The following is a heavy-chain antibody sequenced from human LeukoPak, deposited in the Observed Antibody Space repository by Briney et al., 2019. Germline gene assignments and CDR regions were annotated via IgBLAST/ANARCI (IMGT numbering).Heavy chain of an antibody. CDR1: GFTFSTYS. CDR3: ARGGSYSHC. V-gene: IGHV3-48*01. J-gene: IGHJ4*02. D-gene: IGHD3-16*01. Sequence: PGGSLRLSCAASGFTFSTYSMNWVRQAPGKGLEWVSYISSSSGTIYYADSVKGRFTISRDNAKNSLYLQMNSLRAEDAAVYYCARGGSYSHCWGQGTLVTVSS. CDR2: ISSSSGTI.